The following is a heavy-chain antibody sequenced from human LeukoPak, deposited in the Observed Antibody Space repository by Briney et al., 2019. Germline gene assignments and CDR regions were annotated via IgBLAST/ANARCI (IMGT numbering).Heavy chain of an antibody. CDR2: TRNKANSYTT. D-gene: IGHD1-26*01. J-gene: IGHJ4*02. CDR3: ARGQGGDFDY. Sequence: QPGGSLRLSCAASGFTFSDHYMDWVRQAPGKGLEWVGRTRNKANSYTTEYAASVKGRFTISRDDSKNSLYLQMNSLKTEDTAVYYCARGQGGDFDYWGQGTLVTVSS. V-gene: IGHV3-72*01. CDR1: GFTFSDHY.